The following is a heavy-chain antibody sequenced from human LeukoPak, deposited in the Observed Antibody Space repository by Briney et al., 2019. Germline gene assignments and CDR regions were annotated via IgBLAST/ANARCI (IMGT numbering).Heavy chain of an antibody. Sequence: GASVKASCKASGYTFTSYDINWVRQAAGQGLEWMGWMNPNSGNTGYAQKFQGRVTITRNTSIDTAYMELSSLRSEDTAVYYCARGTKIAVAGTSQRKKFDFWGQGTLVTVSS. CDR3: ARGTKIAVAGTSQRKKFDF. CDR1: GYTFTSYD. D-gene: IGHD6-19*01. J-gene: IGHJ4*02. CDR2: MNPNSGNT. V-gene: IGHV1-8*03.